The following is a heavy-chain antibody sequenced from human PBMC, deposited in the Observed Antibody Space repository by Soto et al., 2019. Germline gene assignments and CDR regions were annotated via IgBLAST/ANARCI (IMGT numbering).Heavy chain of an antibody. J-gene: IGHJ4*02. CDR2: IWFDGSNK. CDR3: ARGQLPAATTYFDF. Sequence: QVHLVESGGGVVQPGGSLRLSCAASGFTFSSYAIHWVRQAPGKGLEWVAIIWFDGSNKYYADPVKGRFSISRDNSKNTLFLQMDSLRAEDMAVYYCARGQLPAATTYFDFWGQGTLVIVSS. V-gene: IGHV3-33*01. CDR1: GFTFSSYA. D-gene: IGHD2-15*01.